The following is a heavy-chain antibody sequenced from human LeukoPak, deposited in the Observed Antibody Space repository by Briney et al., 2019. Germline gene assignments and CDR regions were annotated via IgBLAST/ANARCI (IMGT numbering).Heavy chain of an antibody. CDR3: ARDYGHYERWDY. Sequence: GGSLRLSCAASGFTFSSYAMHWVRQAPGKGLEWVAVMSYDGSNKYYADSVKGRFTISRDNSKNTVYLQMNSLRAEDTAVYYCARDYGHYERWDYWGQGTLVTVSS. J-gene: IGHJ4*02. CDR2: MSYDGSNK. V-gene: IGHV3-30-3*01. D-gene: IGHD5-24*01. CDR1: GFTFSSYA.